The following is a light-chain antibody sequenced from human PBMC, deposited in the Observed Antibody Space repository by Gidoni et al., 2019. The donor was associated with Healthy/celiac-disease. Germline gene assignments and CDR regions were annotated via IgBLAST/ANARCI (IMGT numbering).Light chain of an antibody. V-gene: IGKV3-15*01. J-gene: IGKJ2*01. CDR1: QSVSSN. CDR3: QQYNNWLYT. Sequence: EIVMTQSPATLSVSPGERATLSCRASQSVSSNLAWYQQKPGQAPRLLIYGASTRATGIPARFSGGGSGTEFTLTISSLQSEDFAVYYCQQYNNWLYTFGQXTKLEIK. CDR2: GAS.